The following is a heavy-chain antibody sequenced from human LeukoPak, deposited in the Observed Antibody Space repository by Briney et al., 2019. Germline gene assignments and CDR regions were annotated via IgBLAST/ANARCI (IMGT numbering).Heavy chain of an antibody. V-gene: IGHV3-11*01. D-gene: IGHD3-9*01. J-gene: IGHJ4*02. CDR1: GFTFSDYY. Sequence: GGSLRLSCAASGFTFSDYYMSWIRQAPGKGLEWVSYISSSGSTIYYADSVKGRFTISRDNSKNTIYLQMNSLRAEDTAVYYCAKPTYYDILTGYNWGQGTLVTVSS. CDR2: ISSSGSTI. CDR3: AKPTYYDILTGYN.